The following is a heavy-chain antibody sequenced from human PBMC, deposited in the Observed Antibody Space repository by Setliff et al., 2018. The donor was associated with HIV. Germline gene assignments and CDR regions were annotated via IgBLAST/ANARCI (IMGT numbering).Heavy chain of an antibody. Sequence: SETLSLTCIVSSGSIHSGSYYWSWIRQPVGKGLEWIGRIYTSGSTNYNPSLKNRVAISVDTSKNQFSLNLTSVTAADTAMYFCARVGSKGYSNFLDSWGQGALVTVSS. CDR1: SGSIHSGSYY. J-gene: IGHJ4*02. CDR3: ARVGSKGYSNFLDS. CDR2: IYTSGST. V-gene: IGHV4-61*02. D-gene: IGHD4-4*01.